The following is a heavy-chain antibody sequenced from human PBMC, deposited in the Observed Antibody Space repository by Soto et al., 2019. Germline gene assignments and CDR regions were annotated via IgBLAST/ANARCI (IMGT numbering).Heavy chain of an antibody. Sequence: AGGSLRLSCAASGFTFSSYGMHWVRQAPGKGLEWVAVIWYDGSNKYYADSVKGRFTISRDNSKNTLYLQMNSLRAEDTAVYYCARESPVDTAMRYYYYGMDVWGQGTTVTVSS. J-gene: IGHJ6*02. CDR2: IWYDGSNK. CDR3: ARESPVDTAMRYYYYGMDV. CDR1: GFTFSSYG. D-gene: IGHD5-18*01. V-gene: IGHV3-33*01.